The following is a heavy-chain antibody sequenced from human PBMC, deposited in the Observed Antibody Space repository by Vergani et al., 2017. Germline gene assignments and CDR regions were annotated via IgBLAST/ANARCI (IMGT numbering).Heavy chain of an antibody. CDR3: ATEAYGYGVRGVMGD. CDR1: GGSFSGYY. J-gene: IGHJ4*02. D-gene: IGHD3-10*01. Sequence: QVQLQQWGAGLLKPSETLSLTCAVYGGSFSGYYWSWIRQPPGKGLEWIGEINHSGSTNYNPSLKSRVTISVDTSKNQFSLKLSSVTAADTAVYYCATEAYGYGVRGVMGDWGQGTLVTVSS. CDR2: INHSGST. V-gene: IGHV4-34*01.